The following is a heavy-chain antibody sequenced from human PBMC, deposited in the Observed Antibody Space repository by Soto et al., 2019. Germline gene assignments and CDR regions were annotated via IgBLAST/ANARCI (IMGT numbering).Heavy chain of an antibody. D-gene: IGHD3-9*01. CDR2: ISYDGSNK. J-gene: IGHJ3*02. Sequence: PGGSLRLSCAASGFTFSSYGLHWVRQAPGKGMEWVEVISYDGSNKYYADYAKGRFTISRDKYKNTLYMQMKSLRAEETAVYYCEKRNWFDAFDIWGQGTMVTVSS. CDR3: EKRNWFDAFDI. CDR1: GFTFSSYG. V-gene: IGHV3-30*18.